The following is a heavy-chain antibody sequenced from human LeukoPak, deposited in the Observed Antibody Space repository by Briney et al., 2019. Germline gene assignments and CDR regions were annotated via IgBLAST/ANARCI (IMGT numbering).Heavy chain of an antibody. CDR3: ARSYPNWFDP. CDR1: GYSFVDYW. Sequence: GESLKISCKGSGYSFVDYWIGWVRQMPGKGPEWMGIIFPHDSDIKYSPSFQGQVTISADKSISTAYLQWSSLKASDTAMYYCARSYPNWFDPWGQGTLVTVSS. D-gene: IGHD3-16*02. V-gene: IGHV5-51*01. J-gene: IGHJ5*02. CDR2: IFPHDSDI.